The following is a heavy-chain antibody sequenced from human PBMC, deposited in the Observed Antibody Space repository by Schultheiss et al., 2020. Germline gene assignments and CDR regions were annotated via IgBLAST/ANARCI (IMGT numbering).Heavy chain of an antibody. Sequence: GGSLRLSCAASGFTFSSYGMHWVRQAPGKGLEWVAVISYDGSNKYYADSVKGRFTISRDNSKNTLYLQMNSLRAEDTAVYYCVKDYSRGYYYYYYMDVWGKGTTVTVSS. CDR2: ISYDGSNK. V-gene: IGHV3-30*18. D-gene: IGHD4-11*01. CDR1: GFTFSSYG. CDR3: VKDYSRGYYYYYYMDV. J-gene: IGHJ6*03.